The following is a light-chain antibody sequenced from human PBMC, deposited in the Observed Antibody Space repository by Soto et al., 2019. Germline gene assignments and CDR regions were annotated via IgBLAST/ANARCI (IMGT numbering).Light chain of an antibody. CDR1: QSVSTK. Sequence: EIVMTQSPVTLSVSPGERGTLSCRASQSVSTKLLCYQQKPGQAPRLLIYGASTRATGIPARFSGGGSGTEFSLTISSLQSEDFAVYYCLQYNNWPYTFGQGTRVEI. V-gene: IGKV3-15*01. CDR3: LQYNNWPYT. J-gene: IGKJ2*01. CDR2: GAS.